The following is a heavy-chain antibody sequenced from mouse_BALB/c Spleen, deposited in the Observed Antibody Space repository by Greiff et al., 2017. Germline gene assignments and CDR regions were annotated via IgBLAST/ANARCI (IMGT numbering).Heavy chain of an antibody. CDR1: GFTFSNYW. CDR2: IRLKSNNYST. V-gene: IGHV6-6*02. CDR3: TRGDPRNYAMDY. Sequence: EVTLLESGGGLVQPGGSMKLSCVASGFTFSNYWMNWVRQSPEKGLEWVAEIRLKSNNYSTHYAESVIGMFTISRDDSKSSVYLQMNNLRAEDTGIYYCTRGDPRNYAMDYWGQGTSVTVSS. J-gene: IGHJ4*01.